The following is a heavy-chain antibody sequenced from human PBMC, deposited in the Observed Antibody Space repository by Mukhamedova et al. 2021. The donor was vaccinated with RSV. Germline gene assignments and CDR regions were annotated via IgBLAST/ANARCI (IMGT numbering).Heavy chain of an antibody. V-gene: IGHV5-51*01. CDR3: ARQDGHATYYFDF. Sequence: GLEWMGIIYPGDSDTRYSPSFQGQVTISADKSISTAYLQWSSLKASDTAMYYFARQDGHATYYFDFWGQGTLVTVSS. D-gene: IGHD5-24*01. CDR2: IYPGDSDT. J-gene: IGHJ4*02.